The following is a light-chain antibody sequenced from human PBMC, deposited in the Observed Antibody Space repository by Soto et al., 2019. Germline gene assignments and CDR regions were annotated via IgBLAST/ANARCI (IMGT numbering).Light chain of an antibody. CDR3: SSYAGSHTPWV. V-gene: IGLV2-14*01. Sequence: QSALTQPASVSGSPGQSITISCTGTDSDIGGYNYVSWYQHHPGKAPKLMIYEVTNRPSGVSNRFSGSKSGNTASLTISGLQAEDEADYYCSSYAGSHTPWVFGGGTKVTVL. CDR2: EVT. J-gene: IGLJ3*02. CDR1: DSDIGGYNY.